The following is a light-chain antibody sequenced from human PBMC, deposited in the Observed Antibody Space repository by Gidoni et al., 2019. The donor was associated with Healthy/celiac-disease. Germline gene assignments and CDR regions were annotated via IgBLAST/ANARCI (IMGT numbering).Light chain of an antibody. Sequence: DIVMTQSPDSLAVSLGARATINCKSSQSVLYSSNNKNYLAWYQQKPGQPPKLLIYWASTRESGVPDRFSGSGSGTDFTLTISCLQAEDVAVYYCQQYYSTPPTFGQGTKVEIK. CDR3: QQYYSTPPT. CDR2: WAS. CDR1: QSVLYSSNNKNY. V-gene: IGKV4-1*01. J-gene: IGKJ1*01.